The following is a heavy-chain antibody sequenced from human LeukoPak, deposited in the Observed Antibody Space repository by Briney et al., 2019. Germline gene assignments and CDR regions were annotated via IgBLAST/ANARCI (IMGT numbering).Heavy chain of an antibody. D-gene: IGHD3-16*01. CDR2: ISSSSSYI. Sequence: GGSLRLSCAASGFTFSSYSMNWVRQAPGKGLEWVSSISSSSSYIYYADSVKGRFTISRDNAKNSLYLQMNSPRAEDTAVYYCARDAPAGFGYFDYWGQGTLVTVSS. J-gene: IGHJ4*02. CDR1: GFTFSSYS. V-gene: IGHV3-21*01. CDR3: ARDAPAGFGYFDY.